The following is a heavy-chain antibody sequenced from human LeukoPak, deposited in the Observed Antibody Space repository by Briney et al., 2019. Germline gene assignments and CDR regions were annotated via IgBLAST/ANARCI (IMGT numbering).Heavy chain of an antibody. V-gene: IGHV1-2*02. Sequence: ASVKVSCKASGYTFTGYYMHWVRQAPGQGLEWMGWINPDSGGTIYAQNFQGRVTMTRDTSISTAYMELSSLRSDDTAVYYCARVKVVVITVDAFDIWGQGTMVTVSS. J-gene: IGHJ3*02. CDR2: INPDSGGT. CDR1: GYTFTGYY. CDR3: ARVKVVVITVDAFDI. D-gene: IGHD3-22*01.